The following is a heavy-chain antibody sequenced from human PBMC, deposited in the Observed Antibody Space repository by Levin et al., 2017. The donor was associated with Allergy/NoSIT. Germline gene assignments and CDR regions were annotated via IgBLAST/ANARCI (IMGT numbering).Heavy chain of an antibody. Sequence: PGESLKISCAASGFTFSSYGMHWVRQAPGKGLEWVAVISYDGSNKYYADSVKGRFTISRDNSKNTLYLQMNSLRAEDTAVYYCAKDPGLAGYSYGYFDYWGQGTLVTVSS. V-gene: IGHV3-30*18. CDR3: AKDPGLAGYSYGYFDY. D-gene: IGHD5-18*01. J-gene: IGHJ4*02. CDR2: ISYDGSNK. CDR1: GFTFSSYG.